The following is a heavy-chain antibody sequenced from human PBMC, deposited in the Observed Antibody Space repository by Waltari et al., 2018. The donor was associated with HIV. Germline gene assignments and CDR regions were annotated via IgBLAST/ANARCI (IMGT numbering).Heavy chain of an antibody. Sequence: EVQLVESGGGLVQPGGSLSLSCAASGFTFSSHGMHWVRPAPWKGLVWVSRINSDGSSTSYADSVKGRFTISRDNAKNTLYLQMNSLRAEDTAVYYCASGYSSSWRSDYYYYGMDVWGQGTTVTVSS. CDR1: GFTFSSHG. CDR2: INSDGSST. V-gene: IGHV3-74*01. CDR3: ASGYSSSWRSDYYYYGMDV. D-gene: IGHD6-13*01. J-gene: IGHJ6*02.